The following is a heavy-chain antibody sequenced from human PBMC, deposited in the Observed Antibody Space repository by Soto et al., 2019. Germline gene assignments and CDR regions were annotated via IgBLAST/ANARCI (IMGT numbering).Heavy chain of an antibody. Sequence: GGPLIHSCGSAGVPFGIYSGSLVRPAHGKGLECVSSIVSSSNYKYYADSVKDRFTISRDNDKNSLYQQMNSLRVEDTSVYYCARGTCGADSYSAYWGQGNPV. CDR1: GVPFGIYS. V-gene: IGHV3-21*01. CDR2: IVSSSNYK. D-gene: IGHD2-21*02. J-gene: IGHJ4*02. CDR3: ARGTCGADSYSAY.